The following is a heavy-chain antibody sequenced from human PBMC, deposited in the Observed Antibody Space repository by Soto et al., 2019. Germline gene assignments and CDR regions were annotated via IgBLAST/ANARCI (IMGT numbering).Heavy chain of an antibody. CDR3: TRATFDV. V-gene: IGHV3-33*01. CDR2: IWFDGVKE. CDR1: GFSFSTYA. J-gene: IGHJ6*02. Sequence: GGSLRVSCAVSGFSFSTYAMHWVRQAPGKGLEWLAIIWFDGVKEYYAESVRGRFTISIDNSKNTVFLQMDTVGAEDSALYYCTRATFDVWGQGTTVTVSS.